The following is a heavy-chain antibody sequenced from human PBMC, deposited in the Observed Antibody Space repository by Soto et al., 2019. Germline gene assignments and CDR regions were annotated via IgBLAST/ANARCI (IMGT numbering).Heavy chain of an antibody. CDR3: AREEWEFNLLGLDV. Sequence: PGGSLRLSCAASGFTFSAYWMHWVRQAPGKGLVWVSRINSDGSSTNYADSVKGRFTISRDNAKNTLYLQMNSLRAEDTAVYYCAREEWEFNLLGLDVWGQGTTVTVSS. V-gene: IGHV3-74*01. CDR2: INSDGSST. J-gene: IGHJ6*02. CDR1: GFTFSAYW. D-gene: IGHD1-26*01.